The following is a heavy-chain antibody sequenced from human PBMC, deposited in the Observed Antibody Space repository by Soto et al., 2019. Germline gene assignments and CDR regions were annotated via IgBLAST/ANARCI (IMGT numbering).Heavy chain of an antibody. CDR1: GFTLRSYW. Sequence: EVQLVESGGGLVQPGGSLRLSCAASGFTLRSYWMHWVRQAPGKGLVWISRINIDGSSTSYADSVKGRFTISRDNVKNTLYLQVNSLRAEDTTVYYCARSRDGYNFVGDCWGQGTLVTVSS. J-gene: IGHJ4*02. CDR3: ARSRDGYNFVGDC. V-gene: IGHV3-74*01. CDR2: INIDGSST. D-gene: IGHD5-12*01.